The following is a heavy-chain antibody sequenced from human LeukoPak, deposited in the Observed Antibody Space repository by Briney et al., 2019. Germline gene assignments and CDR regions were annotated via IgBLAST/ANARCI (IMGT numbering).Heavy chain of an antibody. Sequence: SETLSLTCTVSGGSISSYYWSWIRQPPGKGLEWIGYIYYSGSTNYNPSLKSRVTISVDTSKNQFSLKLGSVTATDTAVYYCASGDMGSLDLWGRGTLVTVSS. J-gene: IGHJ2*01. V-gene: IGHV4-59*08. CDR1: GGSISSYY. CDR3: ASGDMGSLDL. CDR2: IYYSGST. D-gene: IGHD7-27*01.